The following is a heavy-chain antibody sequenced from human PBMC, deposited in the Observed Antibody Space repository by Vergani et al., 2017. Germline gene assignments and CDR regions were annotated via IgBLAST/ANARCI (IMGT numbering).Heavy chain of an antibody. CDR3: AKDSGGVGAYYEFWSGIVDY. V-gene: IGHV3-30*04. Sequence: QVQLVESGGGVVQPGRSLRLSCAASGFTFNSYAIHWVRQAPGKGLEWGAVISYDGSNKYYADSVKGRFTISRDNSKNTLYLQMNSLRAEDTAVYYCAKDSGGVGAYYEFWSGIVDYWGRGTLVTVSS. D-gene: IGHD3-3*01. CDR1: GFTFNSYA. CDR2: ISYDGSNK. J-gene: IGHJ4*02.